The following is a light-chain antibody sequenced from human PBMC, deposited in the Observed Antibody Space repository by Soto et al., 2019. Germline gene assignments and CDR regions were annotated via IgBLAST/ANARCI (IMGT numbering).Light chain of an antibody. J-gene: IGLJ2*01. CDR3: QAWDSSTEV. CDR1: SSNIGSNT. CDR2: TND. Sequence: QSVLTQPPSASETPGQRVTISCSGSSSNIGSNTVKWYQQYPGTAPRLLIYTNDQRPSGVPERFSGSNSGNTATLTISGTQAMDEADYYCQAWDSSTEVFGGGTKLTVL. V-gene: IGLV1-44*01.